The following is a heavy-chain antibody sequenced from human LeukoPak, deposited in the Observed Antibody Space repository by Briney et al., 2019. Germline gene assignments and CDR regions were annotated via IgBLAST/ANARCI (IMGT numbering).Heavy chain of an antibody. J-gene: IGHJ3*02. Sequence: SETLSLTCTVSGGSISSYYWSWIRQPPGKGLEWIGYIYYSGSTSYNPSLKSRVTISVDTSKNQFSLKLSSVTAADTAVYYCARYRPDDAFDIWGQGTMVTVSS. CDR3: ARYRPDDAFDI. V-gene: IGHV4-59*01. D-gene: IGHD6-6*01. CDR2: IYYSGST. CDR1: GGSISSYY.